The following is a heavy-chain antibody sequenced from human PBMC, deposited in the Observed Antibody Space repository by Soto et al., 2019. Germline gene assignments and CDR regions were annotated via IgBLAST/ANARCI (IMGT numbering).Heavy chain of an antibody. CDR2: IYYSGST. J-gene: IGHJ4*02. D-gene: IGHD3-16*02. V-gene: IGHV4-59*08. CDR1: GGSISSYY. CDR3: ARHSDIWGSYRPYYFDY. Sequence: SETLSLTCTVSGGSISSYYWSWIRQPPGKGLEWIGYIYYSGSTNYNPSLKSRVTISVDPSKNQFSLKLSSVTAADTAVYYCARHSDIWGSYRPYYFDYWGQGTLVTVSS.